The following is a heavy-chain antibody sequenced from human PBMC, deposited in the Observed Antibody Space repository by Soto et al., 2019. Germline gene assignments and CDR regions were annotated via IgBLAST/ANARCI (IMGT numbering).Heavy chain of an antibody. J-gene: IGHJ4*02. Sequence: ESGGGLVKPGGSLRLSCAASGFTFSSYSMNWVRQAPGKGLDWDSSISSSSSYIYYADSVKGRFTISRDNAKNSLYLQMNSLRAEDTAVYYCAGARYNWNDVDYWGQGTLVTVSS. CDR1: GFTFSSYS. CDR2: ISSSSSYI. D-gene: IGHD1-1*01. CDR3: AGARYNWNDVDY. V-gene: IGHV3-21*01.